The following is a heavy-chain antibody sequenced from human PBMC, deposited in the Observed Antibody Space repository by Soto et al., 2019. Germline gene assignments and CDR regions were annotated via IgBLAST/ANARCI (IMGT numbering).Heavy chain of an antibody. CDR3: AREGPVVPAAYYFDY. V-gene: IGHV3-74*01. CDR1: GFTFSSYW. Sequence: GGSLRLACAASGFTFSSYWMHWVRQAPGKGLVWVSRINSDGSSTSYADSVKGRFTTSRDNAKNTLYLQMNSLRAEDTAVYYCAREGPVVPAAYYFDYWGQGTLVTVSS. CDR2: INSDGSST. D-gene: IGHD2-2*01. J-gene: IGHJ4*02.